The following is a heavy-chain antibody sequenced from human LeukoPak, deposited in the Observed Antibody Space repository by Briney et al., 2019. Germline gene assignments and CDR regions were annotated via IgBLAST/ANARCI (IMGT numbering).Heavy chain of an antibody. J-gene: IGHJ4*02. Sequence: ASVKVSCKASGYTFTSYRITWVRQAPGQGPEWMGWISGYNGNTNSAQKFQGRVTMTTDTSTNTASMELRSLTSDDTAVYYCARDDSIFYYFDYWGQGTLVTVSS. CDR2: ISGYNGNT. D-gene: IGHD2/OR15-2a*01. CDR3: ARDDSIFYYFDY. V-gene: IGHV1-18*01. CDR1: GYTFTSYR.